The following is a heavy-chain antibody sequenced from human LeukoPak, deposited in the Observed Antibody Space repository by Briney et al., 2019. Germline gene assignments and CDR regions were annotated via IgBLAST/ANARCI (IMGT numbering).Heavy chain of an antibody. D-gene: IGHD1-14*01. CDR3: AKRGPXTYXFDS. V-gene: IGHV3-23*01. J-gene: IGHJ4*02. Sequence: GGSLRLSCAASGFTFTNSAMSWVRQTPGKGLEWVSTIGKSGAGKYYTDSVKGRFIISRDNSKDTLHLQMNSLRAEDTAIYYCAKRGPXTYXFDSWGQGTLVTVSS. CDR2: IGKSGAGK. CDR1: GFTFTNSA.